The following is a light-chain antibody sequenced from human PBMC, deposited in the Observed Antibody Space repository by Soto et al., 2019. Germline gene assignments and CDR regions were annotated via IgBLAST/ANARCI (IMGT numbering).Light chain of an antibody. CDR1: QSIRSW. J-gene: IGKJ1*01. V-gene: IGKV1-5*01. CDR3: QQYNSYPWT. CDR2: DAS. Sequence: DIQMTQPPSTLSASVGDRVTITCRASQSIRSWLAWYQQKPGKAPKLLIYDASNLESEVPSRFSGSGSGTKFTLTIASLQPDDFATYYCQQYNSYPWTFGQGTKVDI.